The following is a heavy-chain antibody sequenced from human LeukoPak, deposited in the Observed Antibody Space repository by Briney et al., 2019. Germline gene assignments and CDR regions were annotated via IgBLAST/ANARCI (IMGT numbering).Heavy chain of an antibody. CDR2: ISGSGGST. CDR3: AKEIRWQNWFDP. CDR1: GFTFSSYA. V-gene: IGHV3-23*01. D-gene: IGHD4-23*01. J-gene: IGHJ5*02. Sequence: ARCLRLSCAASGFTFSSYAMSWVRQAPRKVLEWVSAISGSGGSTYYADSVKGRFTISRDNSKKWLYLQMNSLRAEDTAVYYCAKEIRWQNWFDPWGQGTLVTVSS.